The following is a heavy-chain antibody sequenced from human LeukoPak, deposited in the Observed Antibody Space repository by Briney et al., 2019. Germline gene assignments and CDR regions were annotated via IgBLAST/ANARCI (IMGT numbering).Heavy chain of an antibody. CDR3: AKDYDSSGWAAFDI. CDR1: GFTFNSFG. J-gene: IGHJ3*02. Sequence: GGSLRLSCAASGFTFNSFGMHWVRQAPGKGLEWVAVISYDGSNKYFADSVKGRFTISRDNSKSTLYLQMNSLRAEDTAVYYCAKDYDSSGWAAFDIWGQGTMVTVSS. D-gene: IGHD3-22*01. V-gene: IGHV3-30*18. CDR2: ISYDGSNK.